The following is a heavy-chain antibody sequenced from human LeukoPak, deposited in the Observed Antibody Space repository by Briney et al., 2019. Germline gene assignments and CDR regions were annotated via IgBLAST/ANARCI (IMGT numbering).Heavy chain of an antibody. Sequence: GGSLRLSCAASGFVYSAFWMSWVRQAPGKGLEWVANIKQDGSEKYYEESVKGRFTISRDNARNTLFLQMDSLRAEDTAVYYCARESVRRISMRSKGFFDYWGRGTRVTVSS. D-gene: IGHD3-22*01. CDR2: IKQDGSEK. CDR3: ARESVRRISMRSKGFFDY. J-gene: IGHJ4*02. V-gene: IGHV3-7*01. CDR1: GFVYSAFW.